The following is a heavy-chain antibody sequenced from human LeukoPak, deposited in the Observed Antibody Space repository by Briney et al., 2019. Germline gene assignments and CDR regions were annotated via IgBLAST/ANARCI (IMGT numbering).Heavy chain of an antibody. J-gene: IGHJ3*02. CDR3: ARIYRVATTGTGAFDI. Sequence: SETLSLTCAVYGGSFSSYYWSWIRQPPGKGLEWIGGINHSGSTNYNPSLKSRVTISVDTSKNQFSLKLSSVTAADTAVYYCARIYRVATTGTGAFDIWGQGTVVTVSS. CDR2: INHSGST. V-gene: IGHV4-34*01. D-gene: IGHD5-12*01. CDR1: GGSFSSYY.